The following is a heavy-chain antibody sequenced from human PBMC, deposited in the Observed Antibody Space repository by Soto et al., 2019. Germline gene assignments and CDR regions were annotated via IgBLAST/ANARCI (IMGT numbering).Heavy chain of an antibody. V-gene: IGHV3-53*01. CDR1: GFTVSNNY. J-gene: IGHJ4*02. Sequence: EVQLVESGGGLIQPGGSLRLSCAVSGFTVSNNYMSWVRQAPGKGLEGVSVIYSGGYTAYGDSVKGRFTISRDNSKNKLFLQTNGRGAEHTGVFYGATTPGGGGYWGQGTLVTVSS. CDR2: IYSGGYT. D-gene: IGHD3-10*01. CDR3: ATTPGGGGY.